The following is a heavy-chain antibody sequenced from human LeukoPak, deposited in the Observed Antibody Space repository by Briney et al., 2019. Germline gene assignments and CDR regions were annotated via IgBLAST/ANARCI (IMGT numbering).Heavy chain of an antibody. CDR2: IYSGGST. J-gene: IGHJ3*01. CDR3: ARDSPYYYGSGL. D-gene: IGHD3-10*01. Sequence: PGGSLRLSCAASGFTVSTNYMSWVRQAPGKGLEWASVIYSGGSTYYADSVKGRFTISRDNSRNTLYLQMNSLRADDTAVYYCARDSPYYYGSGLWGQGTMVTVSS. CDR1: GFTVSTNY. V-gene: IGHV3-53*01.